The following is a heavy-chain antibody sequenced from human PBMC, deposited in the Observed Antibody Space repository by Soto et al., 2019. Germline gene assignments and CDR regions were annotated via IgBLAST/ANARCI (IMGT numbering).Heavy chain of an antibody. CDR1: GGSVSSGYCF. D-gene: IGHD5-12*01. CDR3: AREKGYISGPKNFDS. V-gene: IGHV4-30-4*01. J-gene: IGHJ4*02. CDR2: IYDSGSS. Sequence: SETLSLTCTVSGGSVSSGYCFWSWIRQPPGKGLEWIGYIYDSGSSYYNPSLKSRVTMSVDTSKNQFSLKLRSVTAADTAMYYCAREKGYISGPKNFDSWGQGTLVTVSS.